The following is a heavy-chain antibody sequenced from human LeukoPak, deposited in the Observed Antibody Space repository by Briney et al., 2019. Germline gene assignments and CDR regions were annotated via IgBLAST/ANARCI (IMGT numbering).Heavy chain of an antibody. Sequence: GGSLRLSCAASGFTFSSYAMHWVRQAPGKGLEWEAVISYDGSNKYYADSVKGRFTISRDNSKNTLYLQMNSLRAEDTAVYYCARDEGRDYYDSSGYPLGYFDYWGQGTLVTVSS. V-gene: IGHV3-30-3*01. CDR2: ISYDGSNK. CDR1: GFTFSSYA. D-gene: IGHD3-22*01. J-gene: IGHJ4*02. CDR3: ARDEGRDYYDSSGYPLGYFDY.